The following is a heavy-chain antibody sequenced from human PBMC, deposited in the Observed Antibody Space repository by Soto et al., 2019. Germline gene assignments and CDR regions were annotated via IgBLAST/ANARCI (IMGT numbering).Heavy chain of an antibody. CDR1: GGTISRYY. V-gene: IGHV4-59*01. D-gene: IGHD2-21*02. CDR2: MYNTWST. J-gene: IGHJ6*02. Sequence: QVQLQESGPGLVKPSETLSLTCTVSGGTISRYYWSWIRQPPGKGLEWIGYMYNTWSTVYNPSFKSRDTRSVDTSKNQFSLKLNSVTAADTAVYYCARDLWGYCGTDCYPLDVWGQGTTVTVSS. CDR3: ARDLWGYCGTDCYPLDV.